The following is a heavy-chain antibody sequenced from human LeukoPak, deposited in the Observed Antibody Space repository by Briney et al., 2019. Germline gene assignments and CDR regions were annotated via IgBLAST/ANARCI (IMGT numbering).Heavy chain of an antibody. J-gene: IGHJ4*02. Sequence: PSETLSLTCAVSGVSISSSNWWSGVRQPPGKGLGWIGEIYHSGSTNYNPSLKSRVTISVDKSKNQVSLKLSSVTAADTAVYYCARAASRSGYYDYWGQGTLVTVSS. D-gene: IGHD3-3*01. V-gene: IGHV4-4*02. CDR3: ARAASRSGYYDY. CDR1: GVSISSSNW. CDR2: IYHSGST.